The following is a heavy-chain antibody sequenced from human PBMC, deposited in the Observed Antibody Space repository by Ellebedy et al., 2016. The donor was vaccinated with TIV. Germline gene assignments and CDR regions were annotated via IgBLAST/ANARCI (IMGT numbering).Heavy chain of an antibody. D-gene: IGHD1-1*01. CDR2: IKQDGSEK. J-gene: IGHJ3*01. CDR3: AKDMGIKQYLRNAIDF. V-gene: IGHV3-7*03. Sequence: GESLKISXAASGFTFSDYWMSWVRQAPGKGLEWVANIKQDGSEKNYADSVKGRFTVSRDNAKNSLLLEMNSLRPEDTALYYCAKDMGIKQYLRNAIDFWGQGTMVTVSS. CDR1: GFTFSDYW.